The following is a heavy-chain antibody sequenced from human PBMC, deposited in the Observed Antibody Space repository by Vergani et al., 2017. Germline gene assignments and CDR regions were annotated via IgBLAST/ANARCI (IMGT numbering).Heavy chain of an antibody. V-gene: IGHV1-69-2*01. J-gene: IGHJ6*04. CDR3: ATPQTVTTGGMEV. CDR1: GYTFTDHY. Sequence: EVQLVQSGAEVKKPGATMKISCKVSGYTFTDHYMHWVKQAPGKGLEWMGLVDPEDGETIYAEKFKGRVTIVADTSTDTAHLELSSLRSEDAAVYYCATPQTVTTGGMEVWGKGTTVIVSS. D-gene: IGHD4-17*01. CDR2: VDPEDGET.